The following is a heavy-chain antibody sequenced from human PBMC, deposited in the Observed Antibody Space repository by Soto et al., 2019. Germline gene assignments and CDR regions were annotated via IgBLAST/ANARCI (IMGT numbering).Heavy chain of an antibody. CDR1: GFTFSSYA. CDR3: ARDRRGVVVVATLNP. CDR2: ISYDGSNK. J-gene: IGHJ5*02. V-gene: IGHV3-30-3*01. Sequence: QVQLVESGGGVVQPGRSLRLSCAASGFTFSSYAMHWVRQAPGKGLEWVAVISYDGSNKYYADSVKGRFTISRDNSKNTLYLQMNSLRAEDTAVYYCARDRRGVVVVATLNPWGQGTLVTVSS. D-gene: IGHD2-15*01.